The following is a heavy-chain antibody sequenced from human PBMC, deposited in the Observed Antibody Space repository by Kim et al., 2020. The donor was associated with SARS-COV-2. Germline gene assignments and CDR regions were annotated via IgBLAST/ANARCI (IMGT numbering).Heavy chain of an antibody. CDR1: GGSINSGGYF. V-gene: IGHV4-31*03. CDR2: IYYTGST. J-gene: IGHJ6*02. CDR3: ARECGGECYSSYHYGMDV. D-gene: IGHD2-21*01. Sequence: SETLSLTCTVSGGSINSGGYFWSWIRQHPGKGLEWIGYIYYTGSTHYNPSLKSRPTISLDTSKNQFSLRLNSVNVADTAVYYCARECGGECYSSYHYGMDVWGQGTTVTVSS.